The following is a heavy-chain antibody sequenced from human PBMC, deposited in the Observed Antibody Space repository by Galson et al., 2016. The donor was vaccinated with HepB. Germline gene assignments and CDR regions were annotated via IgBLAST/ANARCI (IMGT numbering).Heavy chain of an antibody. J-gene: IGHJ4*02. V-gene: IGHV4-4*02. D-gene: IGHD2-2*03. CDR3: ASLDNRRGGEY. CDR1: GAPISTMNW. CDR2: IFHSGST. Sequence: SETLSLTCAVSGAPISTMNWWSWVRQPPGKGLEWIGEIFHSGSTNYNSSLKSRVSMSVDKPKNQFSLRLTSVTAADTAVYYCASLDNRRGGEYWGQGTLVTVSS.